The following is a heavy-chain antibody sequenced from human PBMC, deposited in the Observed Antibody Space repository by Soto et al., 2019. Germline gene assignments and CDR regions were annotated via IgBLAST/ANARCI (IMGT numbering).Heavy chain of an antibody. J-gene: IGHJ4*02. CDR3: ASVDSYYTKDYSFFWV. CDR2: MYYSGST. D-gene: IGHD3-3*01. CDR1: GGPISSGDCY. Sequence: PSETLSLTCTLSGGPISSGDCYLSWIRQPPGKGLEWIGFMYYSGSTYSNPSLKSRVTISVDTSKSQFSLKLSFVIAADTAVYYCASVDSYYTKDYSFFWVWGQGTVFTLSS. V-gene: IGHV4-30-4*01.